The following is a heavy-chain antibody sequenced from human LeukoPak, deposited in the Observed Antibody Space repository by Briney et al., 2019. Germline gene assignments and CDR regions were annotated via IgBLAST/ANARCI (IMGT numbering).Heavy chain of an antibody. Sequence: PGGSLRLSCAASGFTFSSYEMNWVRQSPGKGLEWVSHISSSGNTIYYADSVKGRFTISRDNAKNSLYLQMNSLRAEDTAVYYCTRVDTAMDSDYWGQGTLVTVSS. D-gene: IGHD5-18*01. V-gene: IGHV3-48*03. CDR3: TRVDTAMDSDY. J-gene: IGHJ4*02. CDR2: ISSSGNTI. CDR1: GFTFSSYE.